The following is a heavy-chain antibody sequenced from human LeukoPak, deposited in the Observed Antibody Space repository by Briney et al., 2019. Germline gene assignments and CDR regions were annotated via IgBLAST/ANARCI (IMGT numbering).Heavy chain of an antibody. Sequence: ASETLSLTCTVSGGAISSSTYYWGCIRQPPGKGLEWIGSFYYSGSTYYNASLKSRVTISVDTSKNQFSLKLSSVTAADTAVYYCTTTTRGWYGVGDYWGQGTLVTVSS. J-gene: IGHJ4*02. CDR2: FYYSGST. CDR1: GGAISSSTYY. V-gene: IGHV4-39*01. D-gene: IGHD6-19*01. CDR3: TTTTRGWYGVGDY.